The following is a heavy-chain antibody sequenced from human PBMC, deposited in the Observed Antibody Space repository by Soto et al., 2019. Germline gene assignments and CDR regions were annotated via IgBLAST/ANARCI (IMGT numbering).Heavy chain of an antibody. Sequence: QVQLVQSGAEVKKPGASVKVSCKASGYTFTSYDINWVRQTTGQGLEWMGWMNPNSGNTGYAQKFQGRVTMTRNTSISTAYMELSSLRSEDTAVYYCARDVMELEPFDPWGQGTLVTVSS. CDR2: MNPNSGNT. J-gene: IGHJ5*02. V-gene: IGHV1-8*01. CDR3: ARDVMELEPFDP. CDR1: GYTFTSYD. D-gene: IGHD1-1*01.